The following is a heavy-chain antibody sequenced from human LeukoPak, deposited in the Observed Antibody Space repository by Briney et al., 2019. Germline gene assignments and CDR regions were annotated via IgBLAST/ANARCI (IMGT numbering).Heavy chain of an antibody. CDR1: GFTFSNAA. CDR2: LSGSGITT. J-gene: IGHJ4*01. V-gene: IGHV3-23*01. Sequence: GGSLRLSCAASGFTFSNAAMSWVRQAPGKGLEWVSTLSGSGITTYYADSVKGRFTISRDNSKNTLYLQMNSLRAEDTAVYYCAKGIYSSGWSYFDYWGHGTLVTVSS. D-gene: IGHD6-19*01. CDR3: AKGIYSSGWSYFDY.